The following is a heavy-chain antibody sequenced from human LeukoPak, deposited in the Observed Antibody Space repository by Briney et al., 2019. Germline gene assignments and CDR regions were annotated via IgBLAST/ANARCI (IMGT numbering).Heavy chain of an antibody. D-gene: IGHD3-16*02. CDR1: GFTFSRYW. V-gene: IGHV3-74*01. J-gene: IGHJ4*02. CDR2: INSDGSST. CDR3: ARVISLYYFDY. Sequence: PGGSLRLACAATGFTFSRYWMHWVRQAPGKGLVWVSRINSDGSSTSYADSVKGRFTISRDNAKNTLYLQMNSLRAEDTAVYYCARVISLYYFDYWGQGTLVTVSS.